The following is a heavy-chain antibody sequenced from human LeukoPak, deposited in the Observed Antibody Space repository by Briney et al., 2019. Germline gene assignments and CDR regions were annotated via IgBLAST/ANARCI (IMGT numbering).Heavy chain of an antibody. D-gene: IGHD3-3*01. V-gene: IGHV4-59*08. CDR3: ARRNYDFWSGYVSYYFDY. Sequence: SETLSLTCAVYGGSISSYYWSWIRQPPGKGLEWIGYIYYSGSTNYNPSLKSRVTISVDTSKNQFSLKLSSVTAADTAVYYCARRNYDFWSGYVSYYFDYWGQGTLVTVSS. CDR2: IYYSGST. CDR1: GGSISSYY. J-gene: IGHJ4*02.